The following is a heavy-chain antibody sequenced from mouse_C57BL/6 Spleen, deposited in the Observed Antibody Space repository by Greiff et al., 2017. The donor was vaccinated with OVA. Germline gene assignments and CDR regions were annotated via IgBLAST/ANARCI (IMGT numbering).Heavy chain of an antibody. CDR3: ARGEAQAPFAY. Sequence: QVQLQQSGAELVRPGTSVKVSCKASGYAFTNYLIEWVKQRPGQGLEWIGVINPGSGGTNYNEKFKGKATLTADKSSSTAYMQRSSLTSEDSAVYFCARGEAQAPFAYWGQGTLVTVSA. CDR2: INPGSGGT. CDR1: GYAFTNYL. D-gene: IGHD3-2*02. V-gene: IGHV1-54*01. J-gene: IGHJ3*01.